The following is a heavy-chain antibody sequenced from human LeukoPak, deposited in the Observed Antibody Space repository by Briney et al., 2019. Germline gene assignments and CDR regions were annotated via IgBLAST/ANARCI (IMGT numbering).Heavy chain of an antibody. CDR2: ISGSGTAT. CDR3: AKPLSAASGTDFDY. CDR1: GXTFSTYS. V-gene: IGHV3-23*01. Sequence: PGGSLRLSCAASGXTFSTYSMNWVRQAPGKGLQWVSAISGSGTATYYADSVKGRFTISRDNSKNTLYLQMNSLRAEDTAVYYCAKPLSAASGTDFDYWGQGTLVTVSS. J-gene: IGHJ4*02. D-gene: IGHD6-13*01.